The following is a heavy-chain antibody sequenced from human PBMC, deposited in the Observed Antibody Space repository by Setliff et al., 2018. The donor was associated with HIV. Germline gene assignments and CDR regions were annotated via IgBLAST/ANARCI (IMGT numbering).Heavy chain of an antibody. Sequence: KPSETLSLTCAVSGYSISSGYYWGWIRQPPGKGLEWIGSIYHSGSTYYNPSLKSRVTISVDTSKNQFSLKLSSVTAADPAVYYCARMYSCYDWSPAGARTRYFDYWGQGTLVTVSS. V-gene: IGHV4-38-2*01. J-gene: IGHJ4*02. CDR1: GYSISSGYY. CDR2: IYHSGST. D-gene: IGHD5-12*01. CDR3: ARMYSCYDWSPAGARTRYFDY.